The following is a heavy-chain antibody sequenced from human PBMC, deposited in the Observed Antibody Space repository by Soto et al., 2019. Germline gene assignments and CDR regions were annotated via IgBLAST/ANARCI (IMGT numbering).Heavy chain of an antibody. D-gene: IGHD1-7*01. CDR2: IRGSGGST. V-gene: IGHV3-23*04. CDR3: AKGRDYLNYLRRLEP. J-gene: IGHJ5*02. CDR1: GFSITNYA. Sequence: EVQLVESGGDLVQSGGSLRLSCSASGFSITNYAMTWVRQAPGKGLEWVAGIRGSGGSTYYADSVKGRFFISKDNSKNTLYLQMNGLRAEDTAIYYGAKGRDYLNYLRRLEPSGGGALVTVSS.